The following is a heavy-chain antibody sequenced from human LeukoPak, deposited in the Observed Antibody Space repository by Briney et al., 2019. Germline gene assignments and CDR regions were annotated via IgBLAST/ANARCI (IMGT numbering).Heavy chain of an antibody. CDR3: ARYCSGGSCYPEYFQH. J-gene: IGHJ1*01. V-gene: IGHV1-2*02. CDR2: INPNSGGT. D-gene: IGHD2-15*01. CDR1: GYTFTGYY. Sequence: ASVKVSCKASGYTFTGYYMHWVRQAPGQGLEWMGWINPNSGGTNYAQKFQGRVTMTTDTSTSTAYMELRSLRSDDTAVYYCARYCSGGSCYPEYFQHWGQGTLVTVSS.